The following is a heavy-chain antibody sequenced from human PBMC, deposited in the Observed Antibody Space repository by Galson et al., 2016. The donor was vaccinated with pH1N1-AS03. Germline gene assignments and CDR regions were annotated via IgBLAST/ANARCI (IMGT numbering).Heavy chain of an antibody. CDR2: ISTYNGNT. D-gene: IGHD6-6*01. CDR1: DYTFTNYG. Sequence: SVKVSCKASDYTFTNYGISWVRQAPGQGLEWMGWISTYNGNTNYAQKFQGRVTMTTDTSTSTAYMELRSLRSDDTAVYYCARDYSTSSQYYYYYYMDVGGKGTTVTVFS. CDR3: ARDYSTSSQYYYYYYMDV. J-gene: IGHJ6*03. V-gene: IGHV1-18*01.